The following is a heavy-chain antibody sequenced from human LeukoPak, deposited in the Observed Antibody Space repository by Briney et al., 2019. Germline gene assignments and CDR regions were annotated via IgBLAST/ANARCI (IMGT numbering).Heavy chain of an antibody. CDR3: ARLESSAGDGDY. D-gene: IGHD5-24*01. CDR1: GDSGSSKSAA. CDR2: TYYRSKWYN. Sequence: SQTLSLTCAISGDSGSSKSAAWNWSRQSPSRGLEWLGRTYYRSKWYNDYAVSVKSRIAINPDTSKNQFSLQLNSVTPEDTAVYYCARLESSAGDGDYWGQGILVTV. V-gene: IGHV6-1*01. J-gene: IGHJ4*02.